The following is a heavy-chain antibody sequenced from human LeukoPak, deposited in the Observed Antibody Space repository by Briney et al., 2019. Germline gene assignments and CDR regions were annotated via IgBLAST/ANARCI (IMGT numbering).Heavy chain of an antibody. Sequence: GGSLRLSCAASGFIVNSNYMSWVRQAPGKGLEWVSVIYDGGSTSYADSVKGRFTISRDNSKNTLYLQMNSLRADDTAVYYCAKVRSTMVRGVSDSWGQGTLVTVSS. V-gene: IGHV3-53*01. CDR3: AKVRSTMVRGVSDS. CDR2: IYDGGST. CDR1: GFIVNSNY. J-gene: IGHJ4*02. D-gene: IGHD3-10*01.